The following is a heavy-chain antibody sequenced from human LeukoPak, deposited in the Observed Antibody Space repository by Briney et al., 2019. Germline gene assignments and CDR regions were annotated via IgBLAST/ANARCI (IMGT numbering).Heavy chain of an antibody. CDR3: ARVPPSAAATSSPFDY. V-gene: IGHV3-23*01. J-gene: IGHJ4*02. Sequence: GGSLRLSCAASGFTFSSYAMSWVRQAPGKGLEWVSAISGSGGSTYYADSLKGRFTISRDNSKNTLYLPMNRLRAEDTAVYYCARVPPSAAATSSPFDYWGQGTLVTVSS. D-gene: IGHD6-13*01. CDR2: ISGSGGST. CDR1: GFTFSSYA.